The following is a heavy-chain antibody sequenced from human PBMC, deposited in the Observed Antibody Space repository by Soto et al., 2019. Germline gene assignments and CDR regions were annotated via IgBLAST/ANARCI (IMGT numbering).Heavy chain of an antibody. D-gene: IGHD3-16*01. V-gene: IGHV3-30-3*01. CDR2: ISYDGSNK. CDR3: ARDYEGDYVDY. Sequence: QVQLVESGGGVVQPGRSLRLSCAASGFTFSSYAMHWVRQAPGKGLEWVAVISYDGSNKYYADSVKGRFTISRDNSKNTMYLPMNSLRAEDTAVYYCARDYEGDYVDYWGQGTLVTVSS. J-gene: IGHJ4*02. CDR1: GFTFSSYA.